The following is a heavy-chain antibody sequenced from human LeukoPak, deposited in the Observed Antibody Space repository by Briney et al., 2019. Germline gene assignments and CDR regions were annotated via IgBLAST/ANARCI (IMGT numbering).Heavy chain of an antibody. CDR3: ARGVGLVVPAASYYYYYMDV. D-gene: IGHD2-2*01. V-gene: IGHV4-39*01. Sequence: SETLSLTCTVSGGSISSSSYYWGWIRQPPGKGLEGIGSIYYSGSTYYNPSLKSRVTISVDTSKNQFSLKLSSVTAADTAVYYCARGVGLVVPAASYYYYYMDVWGKGTTVTVSS. CDR1: GGSISSSSYY. CDR2: IYYSGST. J-gene: IGHJ6*03.